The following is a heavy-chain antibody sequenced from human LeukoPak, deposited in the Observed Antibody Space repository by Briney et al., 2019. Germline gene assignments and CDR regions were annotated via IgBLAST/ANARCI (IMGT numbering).Heavy chain of an antibody. D-gene: IGHD2-15*01. J-gene: IGHJ5*02. Sequence: PEGSLRLSCASSAFTFDDYGMTCVHQSPAKTLNYLSGINWNGGSTGYADYVKGRFIMSREKAKNYLYLQMNSLRAEATAFYYCARSGGYSLARDWFDPWGKGTLVTVSS. CDR1: AFTFDDYG. CDR2: INWNGGST. V-gene: IGHV3-20*04. CDR3: ARSGGYSLARDWFDP.